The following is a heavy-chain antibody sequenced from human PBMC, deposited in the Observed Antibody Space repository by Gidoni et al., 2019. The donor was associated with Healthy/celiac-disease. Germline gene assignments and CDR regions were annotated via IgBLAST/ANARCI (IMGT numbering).Heavy chain of an antibody. CDR3: ARGPTLDGPFDY. Sequence: EVQLVESGGGLVKPGGSLRLSCAASGFTFSSYSMNWVRQAPGKGLEWASSISSSSSYIYYADSVKGRFTISRDNAKNSLYLQMNSLRAEDTAVYYCARGPTLDGPFDYWGQGTLVTVSS. CDR2: ISSSSSYI. V-gene: IGHV3-21*01. J-gene: IGHJ4*02. CDR1: GFTFSSYS.